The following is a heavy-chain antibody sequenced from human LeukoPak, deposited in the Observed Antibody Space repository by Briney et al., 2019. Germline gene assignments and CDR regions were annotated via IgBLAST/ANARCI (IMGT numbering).Heavy chain of an antibody. J-gene: IGHJ4*02. Sequence: PSETLSLTCTVSGGSISSYYWSWVRQPPGKGPEWIGYIYYSGTTNYNPSLKSRVTISADTSKNQFSLKLSSVTAADTAVYFCARASGSSEGFDYWGQGTLVTVSS. CDR1: GGSISSYY. D-gene: IGHD1-26*01. CDR2: IYYSGTT. V-gene: IGHV4-59*01. CDR3: ARASGSSEGFDY.